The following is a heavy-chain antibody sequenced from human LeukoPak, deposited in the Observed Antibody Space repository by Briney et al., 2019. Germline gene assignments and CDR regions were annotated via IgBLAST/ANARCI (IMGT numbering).Heavy chain of an antibody. CDR1: GFTFSSYG. Sequence: GGSLRLSCAASGFTFSSYGMHWVRQAPDKGLEWVAVIWYDGSNKYYADSVKGRFTISRDNSKNTLYLQMNSLRAEDTAVYYCARDSSVASFDYWGQGTLVTVSS. V-gene: IGHV3-33*01. D-gene: IGHD6-19*01. CDR3: ARDSSVASFDY. CDR2: IWYDGSNK. J-gene: IGHJ4*02.